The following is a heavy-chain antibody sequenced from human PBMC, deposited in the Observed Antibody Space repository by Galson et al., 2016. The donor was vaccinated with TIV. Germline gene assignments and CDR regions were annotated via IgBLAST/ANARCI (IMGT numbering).Heavy chain of an antibody. CDR1: GFTFSGYS. CDR2: ISSGRSSTI. CDR3: ARDRSGYTHGYESAYFDL. Sequence: SLRLSCAASGFTFSGYSMDWVRQAPGKGLEWLSYISSGRSSTIRYADSVKGRFTISRDNARNSLHLQMTSLRAEDTAVYYCARDRSGYTHGYESAYFDLWGRGTLVVVSS. V-gene: IGHV3-48*01. J-gene: IGHJ2*01. D-gene: IGHD5-18*01.